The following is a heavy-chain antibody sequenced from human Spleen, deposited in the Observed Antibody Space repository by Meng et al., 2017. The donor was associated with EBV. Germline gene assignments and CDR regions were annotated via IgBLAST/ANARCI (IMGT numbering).Heavy chain of an antibody. CDR2: VYYSGNT. J-gene: IGHJ4*01. CDR1: GGSITYSDYY. Sequence: LQLRESGTGLVKPSETLSLTCTVSGGSITYSDYYWGWTRQPPGKGLEWIGNVYYSGNTNYNPSLKSRVTLSTDTSKNQFSLKLSSLTAADTAVYYRARDRRTMGSDYWGHGILVTVSS. V-gene: IGHV4-39*07. CDR3: ARDRRTMGSDY. D-gene: IGHD4/OR15-4a*01.